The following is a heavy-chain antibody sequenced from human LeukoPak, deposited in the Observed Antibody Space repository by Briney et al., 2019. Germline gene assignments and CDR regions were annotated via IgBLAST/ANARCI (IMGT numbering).Heavy chain of an antibody. CDR2: INAGNGNT. J-gene: IGHJ5*02. V-gene: IGHV1-3*01. CDR3: ARGNWFDP. Sequence: ASVKVSCKASGYTFTSYYMHWVRQAPGQRLEWMGWINAGNGNTKYSPKFQGRVTITRDTSASTAYMELSSLRSEDTAVYYCARGNWFDPWGQGTLVTVSS. CDR1: GYTFTSYY.